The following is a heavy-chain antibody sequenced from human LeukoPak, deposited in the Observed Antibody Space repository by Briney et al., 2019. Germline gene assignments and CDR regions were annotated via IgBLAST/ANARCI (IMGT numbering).Heavy chain of an antibody. CDR2: IIPILGIA. J-gene: IGHJ4*02. CDR1: GGTFSSYA. V-gene: IGHV1-69*04. CDR3: AREPAAGPFDY. D-gene: IGHD6-13*01. Sequence: SVKVSCKASGGTFSSYAISWVRQAPGQGLEWMGRIIPILGIANYAQKFQGRVTITADKSTSTAYMELRSLRSDDTAVYYCAREPAAGPFDYWGQGTLVTVSS.